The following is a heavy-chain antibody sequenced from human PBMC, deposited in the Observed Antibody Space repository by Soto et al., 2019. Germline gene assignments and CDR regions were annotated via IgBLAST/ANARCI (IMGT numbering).Heavy chain of an antibody. CDR3: ARGGVTADY. Sequence: SETLSLTCTVSGVSISDDNYYWSWIRQPPGKDLEWIGHIYNRGNTYNNPSLRSRLTLSLDTSKSQFSLNLNSVTAADTAVYYCARGGVTADYWGQGTLVTVSS. J-gene: IGHJ4*02. CDR2: IYNRGNT. D-gene: IGHD5-18*01. CDR1: GVSISDDNYY. V-gene: IGHV4-30-4*01.